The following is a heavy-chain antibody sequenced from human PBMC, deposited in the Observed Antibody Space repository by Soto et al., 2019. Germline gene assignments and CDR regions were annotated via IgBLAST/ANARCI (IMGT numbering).Heavy chain of an antibody. CDR3: ARNRGSDALDW. D-gene: IGHD3-16*01. CDR2: ISAYNGNT. Sequence: QVQLVQSGAEVKKPGASVKVSCKASAYTFTSYGIGWVRQAPGQGLEWMGWISAYNGNTNYAQKLQGRITMTTDTSTSTAYIELRSQRSDDTAVYYCARNRGSDALDWWGQGTLVTVSA. J-gene: IGHJ4*02. CDR1: AYTFTSYG. V-gene: IGHV1-18*01.